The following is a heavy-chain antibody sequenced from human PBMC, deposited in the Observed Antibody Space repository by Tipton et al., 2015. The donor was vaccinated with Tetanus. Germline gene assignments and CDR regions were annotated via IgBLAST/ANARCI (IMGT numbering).Heavy chain of an antibody. D-gene: IGHD7-27*01. CDR3: ARRLGPLTGDYIWYFDL. V-gene: IGHV4-61*08. CDR2: ISSSGST. J-gene: IGHJ2*01. Sequence: GLVKPSETLSLTCTVSGDSLRTGDRNWSWIRQPPGKGLEWLAYISSSGSTNSDYFLKSRITISRDTSKNQYSLSLSSVTAADTAVYFCARRLGPLTGDYIWYFDLWGRGTQVTVSS. CDR1: GDSLRTGDRN.